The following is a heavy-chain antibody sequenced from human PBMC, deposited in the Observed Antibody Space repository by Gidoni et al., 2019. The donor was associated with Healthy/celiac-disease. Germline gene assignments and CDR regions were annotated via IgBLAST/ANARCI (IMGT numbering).Heavy chain of an antibody. D-gene: IGHD2-2*01. Sequence: EVQLVQSGAEVKKPGESLKIYCKGSGYSLTSSWIGWVRQMPGKGLEWMGSIYPGDADTRYSPSFQGQVAISADKSTSTAYLQWSSLKASDTAMYYCAIAADCSSTSCPSGWFDPWGQGTLVTVSS. CDR3: AIAADCSSTSCPSGWFDP. CDR1: GYSLTSSW. CDR2: IYPGDADT. V-gene: IGHV5-51*01. J-gene: IGHJ5*02.